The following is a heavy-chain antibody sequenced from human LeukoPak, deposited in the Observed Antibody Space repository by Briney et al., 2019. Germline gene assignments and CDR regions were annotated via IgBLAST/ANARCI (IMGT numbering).Heavy chain of an antibody. CDR3: AKARIPQVAGTRYYFDY. CDR1: GFTFSSYA. J-gene: IGHJ4*02. CDR2: ISGSGGST. V-gene: IGHV3-23*01. D-gene: IGHD6-19*01. Sequence: GGSLRLSCAASGFTFSSYAMSWVRQAPGKGLEWVSTISGSGGSTYYADSVKGRFTISRDNSKNTLYLQMNSLRAEDTAVYYCAKARIPQVAGTRYYFDYWGQGTLVTVSS.